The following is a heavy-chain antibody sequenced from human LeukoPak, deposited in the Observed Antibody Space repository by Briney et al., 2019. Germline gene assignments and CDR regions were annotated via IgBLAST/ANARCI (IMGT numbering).Heavy chain of an antibody. CDR2: IYYSGST. CDR1: GGSISSYY. D-gene: IGHD2-21*02. J-gene: IGHJ3*02. Sequence: MASETLSLTCTVSGGSISSYYWSWIRQPPGKGLEWIGHIYYSGSTNYNPSLKSRVTMSVDTSKNQFSLKLSSVTAADTAVYYCARDNCGGNCSSHAFDIWGQETMVAASS. V-gene: IGHV4-59*01. CDR3: ARDNCGGNCSSHAFDI.